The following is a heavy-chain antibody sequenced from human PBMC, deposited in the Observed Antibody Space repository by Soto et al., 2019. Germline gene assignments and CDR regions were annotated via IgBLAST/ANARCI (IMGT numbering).Heavy chain of an antibody. V-gene: IGHV1-2*04. D-gene: IGHD3-9*01. CDR1: GYTFTGYY. CDR3: ARSDYDILTGYYHNWFDP. CDR2: INPNSGGT. Sequence: ASVKVSCKASGYTFTGYYMHWVRQAPGQWLEWMGWINPNSGGTNYAQKFQGWVTMTRDTSISTAYMELSRLRSDDTAVYYCARSDYDILTGYYHNWFDPWGQGTLVTVSS. J-gene: IGHJ5*02.